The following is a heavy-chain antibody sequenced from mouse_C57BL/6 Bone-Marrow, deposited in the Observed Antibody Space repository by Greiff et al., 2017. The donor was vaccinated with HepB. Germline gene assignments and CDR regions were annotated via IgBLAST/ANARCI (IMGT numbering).Heavy chain of an antibody. V-gene: IGHV1-50*01. CDR2: IDPSDSYT. CDR1: GYTFTSYW. D-gene: IGHD1-1*01. CDR3: ARRAVVARDWYFDV. J-gene: IGHJ1*03. Sequence: QVQLQQSGAELVKPGASVKLSCKASGYTFTSYWMQWVKQRPGQGLEWIGEIDPSDSYTNYNQKFKGKATLTVDTSSSTAYMQLSSLTSEDSAVYYCARRAVVARDWYFDVWGTGTTVTVSS.